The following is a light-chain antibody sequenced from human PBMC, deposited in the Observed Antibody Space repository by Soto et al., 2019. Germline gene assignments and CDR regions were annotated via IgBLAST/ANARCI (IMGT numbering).Light chain of an antibody. V-gene: IGLV2-11*01. CDR3: CSFAGSYSYV. J-gene: IGLJ1*01. Sequence: QSVLTQPRSVSGSPGQSVTISCTGTSSDVGRYDYVSWYQQYPGGAPKLIIYDVTERPSGVPDRFSGSKSGNTASLTISGLRAEDEAAYSCCSFAGSYSYVFGSGTKVTVL. CDR1: SSDVGRYDY. CDR2: DVT.